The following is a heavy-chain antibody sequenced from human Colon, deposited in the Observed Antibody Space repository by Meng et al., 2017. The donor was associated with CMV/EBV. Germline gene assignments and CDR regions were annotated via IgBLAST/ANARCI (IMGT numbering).Heavy chain of an antibody. CDR2: ISNDGNIK. CDR1: GFTFSTYE. D-gene: IGHD2-8*01. CDR3: ARREMDTGAFDI. Sequence: GESLKLSCAASGFTFSTYEIHWVRQAPGKGLEWMTVISNDGNIKYYADSLKGRITISRDNSKNTVYLQMKTMRVEDTAVYYCARREMDTGAFDIWGQGTMVTVSS. V-gene: IGHV3-30-3*01. J-gene: IGHJ3*02.